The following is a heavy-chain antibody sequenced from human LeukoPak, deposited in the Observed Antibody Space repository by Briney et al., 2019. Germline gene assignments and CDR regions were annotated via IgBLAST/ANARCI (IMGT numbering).Heavy chain of an antibody. CDR2: INPNSGGT. CDR3: ARSKAWELPNAFDI. D-gene: IGHD1-26*01. Sequence: GASVKVSCKASGYTFTGYYMHWVRQAPGQGLEWMGRINPNSGGTTYAQKFQGRVTMTRDTSISTAYMELSRLRSDDTAVYYCARSKAWELPNAFDIWGQGTMVTVSS. J-gene: IGHJ3*02. V-gene: IGHV1-2*06. CDR1: GYTFTGYY.